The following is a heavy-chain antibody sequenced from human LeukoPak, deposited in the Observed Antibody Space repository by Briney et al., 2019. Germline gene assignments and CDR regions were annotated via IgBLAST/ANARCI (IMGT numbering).Heavy chain of an antibody. J-gene: IGHJ4*02. V-gene: IGHV1-69*05. CDR3: ASHLLGVRTQLVPPPFEY. CDR2: IIPIFGTA. CDR1: GGTFSSYA. D-gene: IGHD6-13*01. Sequence: ASVKVSCKASGGTFSSYAISWVRQAPGQGLEWMGRIIPIFGTANYAQKFQGRVTITTDESTSTAYMELSSLRSEDTAVYYCASHLLGVRTQLVPPPFEYWGQGTLVTVSS.